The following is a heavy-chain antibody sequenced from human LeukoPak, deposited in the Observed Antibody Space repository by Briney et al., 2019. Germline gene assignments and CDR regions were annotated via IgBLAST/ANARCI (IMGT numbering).Heavy chain of an antibody. Sequence: SETLSLTCTVSGGSISSGDYYWSWIRQPPGKGLEWIGYIYYSGSTYYNPSLKSRVTISVDTSKNQFSLKLSSVTAADTAVYYCARHPVTDPRYFDLWGRGTLVTVSS. V-gene: IGHV4-30-4*08. CDR1: GGSISSGDYY. J-gene: IGHJ2*01. D-gene: IGHD2-21*02. CDR2: IYYSGST. CDR3: ARHPVTDPRYFDL.